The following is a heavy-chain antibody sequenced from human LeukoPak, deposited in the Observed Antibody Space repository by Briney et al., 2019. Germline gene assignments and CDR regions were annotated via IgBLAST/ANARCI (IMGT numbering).Heavy chain of an antibody. Sequence: GGSLRLSCVGSGSTFRSHAMSWVRQAPEKGLEFVSGIYENGGITYYADSVKGRFSISRDNSKNTLYLQMDSLRGEDTAVYYCAKDFRIGYSAHFDYWGQGALVTVSS. J-gene: IGHJ4*02. CDR3: AKDFRIGYSAHFDY. CDR1: GSTFRSHA. CDR2: IYENGGIT. D-gene: IGHD2-21*01. V-gene: IGHV3-23*01.